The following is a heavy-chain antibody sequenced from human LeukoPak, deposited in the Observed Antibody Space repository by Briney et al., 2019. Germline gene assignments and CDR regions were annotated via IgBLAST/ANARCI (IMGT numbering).Heavy chain of an antibody. J-gene: IGHJ4*02. D-gene: IGHD3-3*01. CDR1: GFTFSSYW. V-gene: IGHV3-74*01. Sequence: GGSLRLSCAASGFTFSSYWMHWVRQAPGKGLVWVSRINSDGSSTSYADSVKGRFTISRDNAENTLYLQMNSLRAEDTAVYYCATGSRPRSYYFDYWGQGTLVTVSS. CDR3: ATGSRPRSYYFDY. CDR2: INSDGSST.